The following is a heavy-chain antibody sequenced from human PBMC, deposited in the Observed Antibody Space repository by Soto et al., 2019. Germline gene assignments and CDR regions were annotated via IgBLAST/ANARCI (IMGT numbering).Heavy chain of an antibody. CDR3: AKRSGYDSQDFDY. D-gene: IGHD5-12*01. CDR1: GFTFSSYA. CDR2: ISGGGGSS. Sequence: GGSLRLSCAASGFTFSSYAMSWVRQAPGKGLEWVSAISGGGGSSYYADSVKGRFTISRDNSKNTLYMQMNSLRADDTAVFYCAKRSGYDSQDFDYWGQGTLVTVSS. J-gene: IGHJ4*02. V-gene: IGHV3-23*01.